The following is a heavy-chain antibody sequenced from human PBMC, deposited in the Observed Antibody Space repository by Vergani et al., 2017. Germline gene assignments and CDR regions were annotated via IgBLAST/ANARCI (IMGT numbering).Heavy chain of an antibody. V-gene: IGHV4-39*01. CDR2: IYYSGST. Sequence: QLQLQESGPGLVKPSETLSLTCTVSGGSISSSSYYWGWIRQPPGKGLEWIGSIYYSGSTYYNPSLKSRVTISVDTSKNQFSLKLSSVTAADTAVYYCARHVDGDPNWFDPWGQGTLVTVSS. J-gene: IGHJ5*02. CDR3: ARHVDGDPNWFDP. D-gene: IGHD4-17*01. CDR1: GGSISSSSYY.